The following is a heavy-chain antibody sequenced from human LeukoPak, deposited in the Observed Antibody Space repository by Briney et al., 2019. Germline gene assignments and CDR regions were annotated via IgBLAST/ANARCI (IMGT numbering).Heavy chain of an antibody. CDR1: GGSISSGTYY. CDR2: IYSSGST. J-gene: IGHJ4*02. CDR3: ARGRDGYNFLNRGEYYYFDY. Sequence: SQTLSLTCTVSGGSISSGTYYWGWIRQPAGKGLEWIGRIYSSGSTNYNPSLKSRVTMSVDTSKNQFSLKLNSVTAADTAVYYCARGRDGYNFLNRGEYYYFDYWGQGTLVTVSS. D-gene: IGHD5-24*01. V-gene: IGHV4-61*02.